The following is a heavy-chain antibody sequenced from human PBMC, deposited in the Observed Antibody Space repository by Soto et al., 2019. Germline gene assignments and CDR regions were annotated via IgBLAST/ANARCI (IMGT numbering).Heavy chain of an antibody. CDR3: ARDGRGYYYYGMDV. CDR1: GFTFSSYA. CDR2: ISYDGSNK. Sequence: ESGGGVVQPGRSLRLSCAASGFTFSSYAMHWVRQAPGKGLEWVAVISYDGSNKYYADSVKGRFTISRDNSKNTLYLQMNSLRAEDTAVYYCARDGRGYYYYGMDVWGQGTTVTVSS. J-gene: IGHJ6*02. V-gene: IGHV3-30-3*01.